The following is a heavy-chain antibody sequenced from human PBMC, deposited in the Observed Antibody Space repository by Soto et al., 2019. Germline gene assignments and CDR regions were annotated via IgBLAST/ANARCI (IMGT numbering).Heavy chain of an antibody. CDR2: ISAYNGNT. J-gene: IGHJ4*02. Sequence: ASVNGSWKSAGYTFTSYCISWVRQAPGQGLEWMGWISAYNGNTNYAQKLQGRVTMTTDTSTSTAYMELRSLRSDDTAVYYCARDGGAIVAGTSVDYWGQGTLVTVSS. V-gene: IGHV1-18*04. CDR1: GYTFTSYC. D-gene: IGHD6-19*01. CDR3: ARDGGAIVAGTSVDY.